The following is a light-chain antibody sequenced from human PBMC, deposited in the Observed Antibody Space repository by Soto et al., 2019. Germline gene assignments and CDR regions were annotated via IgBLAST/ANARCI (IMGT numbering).Light chain of an antibody. CDR3: QQSGSSAWT. J-gene: IGKJ1*01. CDR1: QSVRNNY. Sequence: EIVLTQSPGTLSLSPGERATLSCRASQSVRNNYLAWYQQKLGQAPRVLIYDASSRATGIPDRFSGSGSGTDFTLTISRLEPEDFAVYYCQQSGSSAWTFGQGTKVEIK. CDR2: DAS. V-gene: IGKV3-20*01.